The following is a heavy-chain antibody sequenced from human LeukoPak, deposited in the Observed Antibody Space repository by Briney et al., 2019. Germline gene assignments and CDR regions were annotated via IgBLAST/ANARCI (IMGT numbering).Heavy chain of an antibody. CDR3: TTGASKYSSGKDY. V-gene: IGHV3-15*01. D-gene: IGHD6-19*01. CDR2: IKSKTDGGTT. J-gene: IGHJ4*02. CDR1: GFTFSYAW. Sequence: GGSLRLSCAASGFTFSYAWMNWVRQAPGKGLEWVGRIKSKTDGGTTDYAAPVKGRFTISRDDSKNTLYLQMNSLKTEDTAVYYCTTGASKYSSGKDYWGQGTLVTVSS.